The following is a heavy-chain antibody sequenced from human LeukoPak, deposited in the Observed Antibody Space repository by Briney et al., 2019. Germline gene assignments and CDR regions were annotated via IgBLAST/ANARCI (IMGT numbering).Heavy chain of an antibody. V-gene: IGHV4-59*08. CDR3: ASTPLYSSSPN. CDR1: GASITTYS. J-gene: IGHJ4*02. Sequence: LETLSLTCSVSGASITTYSWNWLRQSPGKGLEWIGYFSLGETTSYTSSLKSRVTISVDTSKNQFSLKLSSVTAADTAVYYCASTPLYSSSPNWGQGTLVTVSS. CDR2: FSLGETT. D-gene: IGHD6-13*01.